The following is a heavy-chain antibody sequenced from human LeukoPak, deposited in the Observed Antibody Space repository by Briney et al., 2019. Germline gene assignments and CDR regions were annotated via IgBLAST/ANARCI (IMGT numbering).Heavy chain of an antibody. CDR1: GGSFSGYY. D-gene: IGHD3-22*01. CDR3: ARGSPPRSLTYYYDSSGYSWFDY. Sequence: PSETLSLTCAVYGGSFSGYYWSWIRQPPGKGLEWIGEISHSGSTNYNPSLKSRVTISVDTSKNQFSLKLSSVTAADTAVYYCARGSPPRSLTYYYDSSGYSWFDYWGQGTLVTVSS. V-gene: IGHV4-34*01. CDR2: ISHSGST. J-gene: IGHJ4*02.